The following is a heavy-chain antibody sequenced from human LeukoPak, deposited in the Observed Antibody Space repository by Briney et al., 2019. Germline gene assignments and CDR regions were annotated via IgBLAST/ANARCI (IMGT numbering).Heavy chain of an antibody. V-gene: IGHV1-18*01. D-gene: IGHD3-10*01. Sequence: GASVKVSCKASGYTFTSYGISWVRQAPGQGLEWMGWISAYNGNTNYAQKLQGRVTMTTDTSTSTAYMELRSLRSDDTAVYYCARDFPLYGSGSYYNENNYYYYYGMDVWGQGTTVTVSS. CDR1: GYTFTSYG. J-gene: IGHJ6*02. CDR3: ARDFPLYGSGSYYNENNYYYYYGMDV. CDR2: ISAYNGNT.